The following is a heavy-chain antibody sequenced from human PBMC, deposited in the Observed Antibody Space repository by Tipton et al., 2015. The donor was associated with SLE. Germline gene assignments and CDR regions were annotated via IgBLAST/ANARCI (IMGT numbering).Heavy chain of an antibody. J-gene: IGHJ5*02. Sequence: TLSLTCTVSGGSISSYYWSWIRQPAGKGLEWIGRIYTSGSTNYNPSLKSRVTMSVDTSKNQFSLKLSSVTAADTAVYYCAREGRVPPLRFLEWLPRSGWFDPWGQGTLVTVSS. CDR2: IYTSGST. V-gene: IGHV4-4*07. CDR3: AREGRVPPLRFLEWLPRSGWFDP. CDR1: GGSISSYY. D-gene: IGHD3-3*01.